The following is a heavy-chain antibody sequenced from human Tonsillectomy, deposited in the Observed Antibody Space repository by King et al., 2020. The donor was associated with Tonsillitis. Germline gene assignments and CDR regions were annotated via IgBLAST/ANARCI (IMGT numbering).Heavy chain of an antibody. CDR1: GGSISSGDYY. V-gene: IGHV4-30-4*01. J-gene: IGHJ5*02. CDR3: AGAPRDINHFSGFEP. CDR2: IYYSGST. Sequence: VQLQESGPGLVKPSQTLSLTCTVSGGSISSGDYYWSWIRQPPGKGLEWIGYIYYSGSTYYNPSLRSRVSISLDTSKNQFSLKLSSVTAADTAVYFCAGAPRDINHFSGFEPWGEGTLVSVSS. D-gene: IGHD2-15*01.